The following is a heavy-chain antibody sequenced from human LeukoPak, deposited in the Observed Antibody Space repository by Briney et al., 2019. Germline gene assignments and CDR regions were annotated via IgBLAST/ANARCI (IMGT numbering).Heavy chain of an antibody. CDR3: AKVLMARGYYDYYYYGMDV. D-gene: IGHD3-3*01. CDR1: GFTFSSYW. J-gene: IGHJ6*02. CDR2: IKQDGSEK. V-gene: IGHV3-7*01. Sequence: GGSLRLSCAASGFTFSSYWMSWVRQAPGKGLEWVANIKQDGSEKYYVDSVKGRFTISRDNAKDSLYLQMNGLRAEDTAVYYCAKVLMARGYYDYYYYGMDVWGQGTTVTVSS.